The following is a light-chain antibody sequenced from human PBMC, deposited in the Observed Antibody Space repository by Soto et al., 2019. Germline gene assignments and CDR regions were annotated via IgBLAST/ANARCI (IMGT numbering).Light chain of an antibody. CDR2: GAS. Sequence: EKVMTQSPATLSVSPGERATLSCRASQSVSSNLAWYQQKPGQAPKLLIYGASSRATGIPVRFSGSGSGTEFTLTISSLQSEDFAGYYCQQYNNWPLTFGQGTRLEIK. CDR1: QSVSSN. CDR3: QQYNNWPLT. V-gene: IGKV3-15*01. J-gene: IGKJ5*01.